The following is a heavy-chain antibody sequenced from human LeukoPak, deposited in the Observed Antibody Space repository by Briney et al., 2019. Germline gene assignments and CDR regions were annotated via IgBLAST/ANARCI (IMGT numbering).Heavy chain of an antibody. V-gene: IGHV4-34*01. CDR1: GGSLSGYY. CDR3: ARGPRPDLYYYGSGAQLDY. J-gene: IGHJ4*02. Sequence: SETLSLTCAVYGGSLSGYYWGWIRQPPGKGLEWIGEINHSGSSNYNPSLKTRVTISVDTSKNQFSLTLSSVTAADTAVYYCARGPRPDLYYYGSGAQLDYWGQGTLVTVSS. CDR2: INHSGSS. D-gene: IGHD3-10*01.